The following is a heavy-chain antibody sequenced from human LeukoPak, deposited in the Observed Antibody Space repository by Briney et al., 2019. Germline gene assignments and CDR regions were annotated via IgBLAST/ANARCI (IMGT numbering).Heavy chain of an antibody. V-gene: IGHV3-20*04. J-gene: IGHJ4*02. CDR3: ARGGTELLWFGEPNPYYFDY. CDR2: INWNGGST. Sequence: GGSLRLSCAASGFTFDDYGMSWVRQAPGKGLEWVSGINWNGGSTGYADSVKGRFTISRDNDKNSLYLQMNSLRAEDTALYYCARGGTELLWFGEPNPYYFDYWGQGTLVTVSS. D-gene: IGHD3-10*01. CDR1: GFTFDDYG.